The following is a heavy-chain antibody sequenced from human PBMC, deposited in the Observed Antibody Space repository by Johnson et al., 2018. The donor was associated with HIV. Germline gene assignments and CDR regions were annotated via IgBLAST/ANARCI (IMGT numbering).Heavy chain of an antibody. CDR2: INWNGGST. D-gene: IGHD2-15*01. J-gene: IGHJ3*02. CDR1: GFTFDDYA. Sequence: VHLVESGGGVVRPGGSLRLSCAASGFTFDDYAMSWVRQAPGKGLEWVSDINWNGGSTGYEGSVKGRFTISRDNSKNTLYLQMNSLRTDDTAVYYCAKERNRIVLLVAATPRRDFDMWGQGTMVTVSS. V-gene: IGHV3-20*04. CDR3: AKERNRIVLLVAATPRRDFDM.